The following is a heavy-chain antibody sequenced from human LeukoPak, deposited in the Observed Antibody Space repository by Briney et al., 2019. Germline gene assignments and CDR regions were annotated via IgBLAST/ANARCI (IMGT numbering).Heavy chain of an antibody. CDR2: INPNSGGT. D-gene: IGHD5-24*01. CDR1: GYTFTGYY. Sequence: ASVKVSCKASGYTFTGYYMHWVRQARGQGLEWMGWINPNSGGTNYAQKFQGRVTMTRDTSISTAYMELSRLRSDDTAVFYCARGELGRDGYNFWDFWGQGTLVTVSS. J-gene: IGHJ4*02. V-gene: IGHV1-2*02. CDR3: ARGELGRDGYNFWDF.